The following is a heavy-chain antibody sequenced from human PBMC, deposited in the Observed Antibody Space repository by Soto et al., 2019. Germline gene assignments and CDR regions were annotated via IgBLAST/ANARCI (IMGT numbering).Heavy chain of an antibody. Sequence: SETLSLTCTVSGGSISSGAFHWSWIRQHPGKGLEWIGYIYSSGSTYYNPSLKSRVTISVDTSKNQFSLKLGSVTAADTAVYYCARGTDYYDTTGPFDYWGQGTLVTVSS. CDR3: ARGTDYYDTTGPFDY. D-gene: IGHD3-22*01. J-gene: IGHJ4*02. CDR1: GGSISSGAFH. CDR2: IYSSGST. V-gene: IGHV4-31*03.